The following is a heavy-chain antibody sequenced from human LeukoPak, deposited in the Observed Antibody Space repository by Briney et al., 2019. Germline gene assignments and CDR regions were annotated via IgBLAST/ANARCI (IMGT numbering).Heavy chain of an antibody. V-gene: IGHV3-30*03. J-gene: IGHJ6*03. CDR3: ARDPRNYGSGSYYNFDYYYMDV. D-gene: IGHD3-10*01. Sequence: GGSLRLPCAASGFTFSNYGMHWVRQAPGKGLEWVAVISYDESDKYYADSVKGRFTISRDNSKNTLYLQMNSLRSEDTAVYYCARDPRNYGSGSYYNFDYYYMDVWGKGTTVTVSS. CDR1: GFTFSNYG. CDR2: ISYDESDK.